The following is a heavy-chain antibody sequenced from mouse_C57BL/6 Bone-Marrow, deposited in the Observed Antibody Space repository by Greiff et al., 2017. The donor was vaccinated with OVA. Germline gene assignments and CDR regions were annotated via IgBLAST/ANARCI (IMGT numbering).Heavy chain of an antibody. Sequence: EVQLQQSGPELVKPGASVKISCKASGYTFTDYYMNWVKQSHGKSLEWIGDINPNNGGTSYNQKFKGKATLTVDKSSSTAYMQLKSLTSEDSAVYYCAREGGVVAYYFDYWGQGTTLTVSS. CDR3: AREGGVVAYYFDY. D-gene: IGHD1-1*01. CDR1: GYTFTDYY. CDR2: INPNNGGT. J-gene: IGHJ2*01. V-gene: IGHV1-26*01.